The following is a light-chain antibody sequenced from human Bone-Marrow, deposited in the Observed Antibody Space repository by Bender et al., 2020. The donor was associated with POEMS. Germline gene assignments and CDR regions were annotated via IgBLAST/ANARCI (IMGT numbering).Light chain of an antibody. CDR3: CSTASSDHQVV. CDR1: ALPRRY. CDR2: DDK. Sequence: SYELTQPPSVSVSPGQTARITCSGHALPRRYVYWYQQKSGQAPVLVIYDDKKRSSGIPERFSASNAGTTATLTISGAQVEDEGDYYCCSTASSDHQVVFGGGTKLTVL. V-gene: IGLV3-10*01. J-gene: IGLJ3*02.